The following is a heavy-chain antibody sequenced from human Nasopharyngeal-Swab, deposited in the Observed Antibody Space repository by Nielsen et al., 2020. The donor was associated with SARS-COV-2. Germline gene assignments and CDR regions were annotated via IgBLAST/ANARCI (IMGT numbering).Heavy chain of an antibody. CDR3: ARDRTNDYYYYMDV. V-gene: IGHV3-21*01. CDR2: ISSSSSYI. CDR1: GFTFSSYS. J-gene: IGHJ6*03. Sequence: GGSLRLSCAASGFTFSSYSMNWVRPAPGKGLEWVSSISSSSSYIYYADSVTGRFTISRDNAKNSLYLQMNSLRAEDTAVYYCARDRTNDYYYYMDVWGKGTTVTVSS. D-gene: IGHD1-1*01.